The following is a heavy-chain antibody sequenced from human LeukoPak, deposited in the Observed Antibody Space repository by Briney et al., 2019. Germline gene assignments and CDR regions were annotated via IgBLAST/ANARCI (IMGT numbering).Heavy chain of an antibody. J-gene: IGHJ4*02. D-gene: IGHD4-17*01. V-gene: IGHV3-23*01. Sequence: GGSLRLSCAASGFTFSSYAMSWVRQAPGKGLEWVSAISGSGGSTYYADSVKGRFTISRDNAKNSLYLQMNSLRAEDTAVYYCARYYGDYAFDYWGQGTLVTVSS. CDR1: GFTFSSYA. CDR2: ISGSGGST. CDR3: ARYYGDYAFDY.